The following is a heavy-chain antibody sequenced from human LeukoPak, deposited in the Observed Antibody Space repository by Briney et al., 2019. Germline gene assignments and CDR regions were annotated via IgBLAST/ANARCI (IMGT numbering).Heavy chain of an antibody. CDR1: GFTFRNAW. Sequence: GGSLRLSCAASGFTFRNAWMSWVRQAPGKGLEWVSGISGSGDNTYYADSVKGRFTISRDNSKDTLYVQVNSLGTEDTAAYYCAKGSYYDSSGSFYFDYWGQGTLVTVSS. D-gene: IGHD3-22*01. V-gene: IGHV3-23*01. J-gene: IGHJ4*02. CDR3: AKGSYYDSSGSFYFDY. CDR2: ISGSGDNT.